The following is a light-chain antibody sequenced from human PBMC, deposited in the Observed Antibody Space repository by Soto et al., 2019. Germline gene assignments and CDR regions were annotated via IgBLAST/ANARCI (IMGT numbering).Light chain of an antibody. Sequence: DIVLTQSPGTLSLSPGERAILSCRASQTVNSNLAWYQQKPGQAPRLLIYGASTRATVIPARFSGSGSGAEFTLTISSLQSEDFAVYYYQQYNDWPPTFGQGTKVDIK. V-gene: IGKV3-15*01. CDR3: QQYNDWPPT. CDR1: QTVNSN. CDR2: GAS. J-gene: IGKJ1*01.